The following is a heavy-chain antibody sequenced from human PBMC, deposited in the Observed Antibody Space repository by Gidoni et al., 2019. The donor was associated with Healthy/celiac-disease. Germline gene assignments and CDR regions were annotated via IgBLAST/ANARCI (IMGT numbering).Heavy chain of an antibody. CDR3: ARILGSSSWYFDWFDP. J-gene: IGHJ5*02. V-gene: IGHV2-26*01. Sequence: QVPLKESGLVLVKPTETLTLTCTVSGFSLSNARRGVSWTRQPPGKALEGLAHIVSNDEKSYSTSLKSRRTITKDTSKSQVVLTMTNMDPVDTATYYCARILGSSSWYFDWFDPWGQGTLVTVSS. CDR1: GFSLSNARRG. D-gene: IGHD6-13*01. CDR2: IVSNDEK.